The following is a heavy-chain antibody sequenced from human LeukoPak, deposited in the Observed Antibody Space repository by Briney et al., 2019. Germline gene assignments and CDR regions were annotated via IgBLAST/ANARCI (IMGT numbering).Heavy chain of an antibody. D-gene: IGHD5-12*01. CDR2: ISGSGGST. Sequence: QPGGSLRLSCAASGFTFSSYAMSWVRQAPGKGLEWVSAISGSGGSTYYADSVRGRFTISRDKSKNTLYLQMNSLRAEDTAVYYCAKGSVDLVAVNWFDPWGQGTLVTVSS. CDR1: GFTFSSYA. J-gene: IGHJ5*02. V-gene: IGHV3-23*01. CDR3: AKGSVDLVAVNWFDP.